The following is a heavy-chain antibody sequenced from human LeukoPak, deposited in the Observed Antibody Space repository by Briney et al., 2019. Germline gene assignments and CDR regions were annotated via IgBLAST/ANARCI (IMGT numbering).Heavy chain of an antibody. CDR2: IKQDGSEK. Sequence: PGGSLRLSCVASGFTFSSYWMSWVRQAPGKGLEWVANIKQDGSEKYYVDSVRGRFTISRDNVKNSLYLQMNSLRAEDTAVYYCARGGKFYYDSSGYPGDYWGQGTLVTVSS. CDR3: ARGGKFYYDSSGYPGDY. CDR1: GFTFSSYW. J-gene: IGHJ4*02. V-gene: IGHV3-7*01. D-gene: IGHD3-22*01.